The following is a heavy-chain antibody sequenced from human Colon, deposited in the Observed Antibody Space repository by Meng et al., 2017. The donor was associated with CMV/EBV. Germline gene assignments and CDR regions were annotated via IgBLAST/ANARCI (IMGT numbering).Heavy chain of an antibody. CDR3: ARESRGSWYDNWFDP. V-gene: IGHV4-59*01. Sequence: SETLSLTCTVSGDSITSSFWSWIRQPPGKGLEWIGYIYYSGSTNYNPSLKSRVTMSVDTSKNQFSLKLTSVTAADTAVYYCARESRGSWYDNWFDPWGQGTLVTVSS. D-gene: IGHD6-13*01. CDR1: GDSITSSF. J-gene: IGHJ5*02. CDR2: IYYSGST.